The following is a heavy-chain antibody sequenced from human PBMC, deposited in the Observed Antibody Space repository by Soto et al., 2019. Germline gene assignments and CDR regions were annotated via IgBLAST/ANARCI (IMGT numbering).Heavy chain of an antibody. CDR2: IYWDDDK. CDR3: AHRNTYNVNWNAGWFDP. Sequence: QITLKESGPTVMEPTQTLTLTCTFSGFSLSTSGVGVGWVRQPPGKALEWLAFIYWDDDKRYSPSLKTRLTITKDTSNNQVVLTMTNMDPVDTAKYYCAHRNTYNVNWNAGWFDPWGQGTLVTVSS. D-gene: IGHD1-20*01. CDR1: GFSLSTSGVG. V-gene: IGHV2-5*02. J-gene: IGHJ5*02.